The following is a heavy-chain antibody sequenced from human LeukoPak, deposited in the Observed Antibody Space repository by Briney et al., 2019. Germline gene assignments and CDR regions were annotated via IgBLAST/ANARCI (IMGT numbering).Heavy chain of an antibody. V-gene: IGHV3-21*01. CDR2: ISISSTYI. D-gene: IGHD6-13*01. CDR3: ARRRSSWENYYYMDV. CDR1: GFTFSSFD. J-gene: IGHJ6*03. Sequence: GSLRLSCAASGFTFSSFDMNWVRQAPGKGLEWVSSISISSTYIYYADSVKGRFTISRDNAKNSLYLQMNNLRAEDTAVYYCARRRSSWENYYYMDVWGKGTTVTVSS.